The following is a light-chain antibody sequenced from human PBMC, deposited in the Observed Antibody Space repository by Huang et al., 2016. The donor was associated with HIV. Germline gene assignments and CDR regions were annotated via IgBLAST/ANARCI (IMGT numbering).Light chain of an antibody. J-gene: IGKJ4*01. Sequence: DIQMTQSPSSLSASVGDRVTITCRASQSISTFLNWYQQRPGTAPKLLIHAASRLQSGVPSRFSGTGSGTHFTLTSSSLQPEDFATYYCQQSSSAPLTFGGGTKVEIK. CDR1: QSISTF. V-gene: IGKV1-39*01. CDR2: AAS. CDR3: QQSSSAPLT.